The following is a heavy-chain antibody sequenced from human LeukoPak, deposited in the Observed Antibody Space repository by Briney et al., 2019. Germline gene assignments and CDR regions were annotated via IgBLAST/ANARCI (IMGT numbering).Heavy chain of an antibody. Sequence: GGSLRLSCAASGFTFSNYNMNWVRQAPGQGLAWVSSISSSSSYIFYADSVKGRFTISRDNAKNSLYLQMNSLRAEDTAVYYCARDAVTDNDYGDYWGQGTLVTVSS. J-gene: IGHJ4*02. CDR3: ARDAVTDNDYGDY. V-gene: IGHV3-21*01. CDR1: GFTFSNYN. D-gene: IGHD2-21*02. CDR2: ISSSSSYI.